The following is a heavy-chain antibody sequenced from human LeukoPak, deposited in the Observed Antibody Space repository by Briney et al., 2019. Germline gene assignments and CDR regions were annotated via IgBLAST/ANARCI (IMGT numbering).Heavy chain of an antibody. V-gene: IGHV3-21*01. Sequence: NPGRSLRLSCAASGFTFSSYSMNWVRQAPGKGLEWVSSISGGSTYIYYADSVKGRFTISRDNAKNSLYLQMNSLRAEDTAVYYCAHHNYYDSIPEDYWGQGTLVTVSS. CDR1: GFTFSSYS. CDR2: ISGGSTYI. D-gene: IGHD3-22*01. J-gene: IGHJ4*02. CDR3: AHHNYYDSIPEDY.